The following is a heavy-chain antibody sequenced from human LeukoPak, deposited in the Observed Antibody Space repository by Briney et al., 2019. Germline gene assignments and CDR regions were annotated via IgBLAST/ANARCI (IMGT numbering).Heavy chain of an antibody. CDR2: IRSSSRTI. V-gene: IGHV3-48*04. J-gene: IGHJ4*02. CDR3: ARGPYGYSDY. D-gene: IGHD3-22*01. CDR1: GFTFSSYS. Sequence: PGGSLRLSCAASGFTFSSYSMNWVRQAPGKGLEWVSYIRSSSRTIYYADSVKGRFTISRDNAKNSLYLQMNSLRAEDTAVYYCARGPYGYSDYWGQGTLVTVSS.